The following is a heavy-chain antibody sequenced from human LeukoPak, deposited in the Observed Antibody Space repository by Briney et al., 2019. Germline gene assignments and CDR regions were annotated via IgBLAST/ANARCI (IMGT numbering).Heavy chain of an antibody. CDR3: AREDYYDSSGPWGAFDI. CDR2: MSPSNGNT. D-gene: IGHD3-22*01. CDR1: GYSFINDD. J-gene: IGHJ3*02. Sequence: GASVKVSCKASGYSFINDDINWVRQAPGQGLEWMVWMSPSNGNTGFAQKFQGRVTLTWNTSITTAYMELSSLRSEDTAVYYCAREDYYDSSGPWGAFDIWGQGTMVTVSS. V-gene: IGHV1-8*03.